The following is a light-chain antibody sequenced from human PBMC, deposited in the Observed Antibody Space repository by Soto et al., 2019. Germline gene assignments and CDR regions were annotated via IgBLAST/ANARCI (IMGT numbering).Light chain of an antibody. CDR1: SSNIGSNT. J-gene: IGLJ1*01. Sequence: QSVLTQPPPASGTPGQRVTISCSGSSSNIGSNTVNWYQQLPGTAPKLLIYSNNQRPSGVPDRFSGSKSGTSASLAISGLQSEDEADYYCAAWDDSLKLYVFGTGTKLTVL. V-gene: IGLV1-44*01. CDR3: AAWDDSLKLYV. CDR2: SNN.